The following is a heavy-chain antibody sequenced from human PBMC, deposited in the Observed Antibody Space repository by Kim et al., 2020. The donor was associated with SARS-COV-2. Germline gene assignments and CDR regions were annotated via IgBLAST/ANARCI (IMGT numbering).Heavy chain of an antibody. J-gene: IGHJ6*02. CDR2: IYHSGST. Sequence: SETLSLTCAVSGGSISSSNWWSWVRQPPGKGLEWIGEIYHSGSTNYNPSLKSRVTISVDKSKNQFSLKLSSVTAADTAVYYCAAKAVAGQYYYYYGMDVWGQGTTVTVSS. CDR3: AAKAVAGQYYYYYGMDV. D-gene: IGHD6-19*01. V-gene: IGHV4-4*02. CDR1: GGSISSSNW.